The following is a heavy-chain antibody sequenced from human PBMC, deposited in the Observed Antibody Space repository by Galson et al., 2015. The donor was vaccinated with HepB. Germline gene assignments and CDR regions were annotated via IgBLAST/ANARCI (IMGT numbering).Heavy chain of an antibody. CDR3: VRDKYYNDWYHHY. V-gene: IGHV1-69*01. D-gene: IGHD3-22*01. CDR2: LIPIFGTS. J-gene: IGHJ4*02. CDR1: GGTFSSYA. Sequence: SCKASGGTFSSYALSWVRQAPGQGLEWMGGLIPIFGTSNYAQKFQDRLTIIADDSTNTGFMELSSLRSDDTAVYFCVRDKYYNDWYHHYWGQGTLVTVSS.